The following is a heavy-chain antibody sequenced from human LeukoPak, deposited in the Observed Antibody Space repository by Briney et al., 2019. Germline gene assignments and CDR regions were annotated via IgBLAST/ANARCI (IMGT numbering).Heavy chain of an antibody. Sequence: KPSETLSLTCTVAGGSISVGAYYWSWIRQPPGKGLEWIGYIYYSGSTNYNPSLKSRVTISVDTSKNQFSLKLSSVTAADTAVYYCARSIGGMEVVPAAIPFDYWGQGTLVTVSS. CDR3: ARSIGGMEVVPAAIPFDY. CDR1: GGSISVGAYY. J-gene: IGHJ4*02. V-gene: IGHV4-61*08. D-gene: IGHD2-2*02. CDR2: IYYSGST.